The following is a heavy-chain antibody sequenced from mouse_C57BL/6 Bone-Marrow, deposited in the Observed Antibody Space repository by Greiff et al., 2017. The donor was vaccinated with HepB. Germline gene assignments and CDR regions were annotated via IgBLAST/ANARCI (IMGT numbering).Heavy chain of an antibody. Sequence: VKLQQSGAELARPGASVKLSCKASGYTFTSYGISWVKQRTGQGLEWIGEIYPSSGNTYYNEKFKGKATLTADKSSSTAYMELRSLTSEDSAVYFCARVEYGNYYAMDYWGQGTSVTVSS. D-gene: IGHD2-10*02. CDR2: IYPSSGNT. CDR1: GYTFTSYG. CDR3: ARVEYGNYYAMDY. J-gene: IGHJ4*01. V-gene: IGHV1-81*01.